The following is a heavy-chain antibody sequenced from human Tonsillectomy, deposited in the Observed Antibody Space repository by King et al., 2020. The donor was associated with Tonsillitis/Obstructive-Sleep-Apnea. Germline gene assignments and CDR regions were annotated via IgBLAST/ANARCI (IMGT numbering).Heavy chain of an antibody. J-gene: IGHJ4*02. V-gene: IGHV3-48*03. CDR2: ISSSGSTI. CDR1: GFAFSNYE. Sequence: VQLVESGGGLVQPGGSLRLFCAASGFAFSNYEMNWVRQAPGKGLEWVSYISSSGSTIYYADSVKGRFTISRDNAKNSLYLQMNSLRAEDTAVYYCARESDPYYFDYWGQGPLVTVSS. CDR3: ARESDPYYFDY. D-gene: IGHD2-21*02.